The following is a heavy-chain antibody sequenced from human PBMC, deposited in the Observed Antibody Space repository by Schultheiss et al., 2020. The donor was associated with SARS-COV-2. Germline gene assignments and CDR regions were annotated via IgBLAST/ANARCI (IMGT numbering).Heavy chain of an antibody. V-gene: IGHV3-23*01. CDR1: GFTFSSYG. CDR2: ISGGGRSL. J-gene: IGHJ3*02. D-gene: IGHD2-2*01. CDR3: AKAIACSPTACYGFDI. Sequence: GESLKISCAASGFTFSSYGMTWVRQAPGKGLEWVSAISGGGRSLSYTDSVKGRFTISRDNSKNTLFLQMNSLRAEDTAVYYCAKAIACSPTACYGFDIWGQGTMVTVSS.